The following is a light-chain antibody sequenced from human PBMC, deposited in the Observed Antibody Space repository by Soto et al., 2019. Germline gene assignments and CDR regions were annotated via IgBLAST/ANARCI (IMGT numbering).Light chain of an antibody. CDR1: QSIGNY. V-gene: IGKV1-39*01. Sequence: DIQMTQSPSSLSASIGDRVTITCRASQSIGNYLNWYQQKPGKAPKLLIYDASSLQSGVSSRFSGRGSGTDFTITISSLQPEDFATYYCQQSYITPRTFGQGTKVDIK. CDR3: QQSYITPRT. J-gene: IGKJ1*01. CDR2: DAS.